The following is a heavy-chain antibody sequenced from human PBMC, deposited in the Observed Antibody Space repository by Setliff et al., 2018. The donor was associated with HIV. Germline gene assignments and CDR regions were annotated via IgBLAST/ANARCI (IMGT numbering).Heavy chain of an antibody. CDR1: GYIFTTYG. J-gene: IGHJ3*02. CDR2: ISPYSGGT. CDR3: AREGWPSDAFDI. V-gene: IGHV1-18*01. Sequence: VSCKTSGYIFTTYGVSWIRQAPGQGLEWMGWISPYSGGTKYLQKFQGRVTLTTDTSTSTAYMDLRSLRSDDTAVYYCAREGWPSDAFDIWGQGTTVTVSS. D-gene: IGHD2-15*01.